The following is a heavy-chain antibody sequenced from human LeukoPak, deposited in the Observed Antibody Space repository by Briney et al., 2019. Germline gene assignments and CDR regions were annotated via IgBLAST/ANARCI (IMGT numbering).Heavy chain of an antibody. Sequence: GASVKVSCKASGGTFSSYAISWVRQAPGQGLEWMGGIIPIFGTANYAQKFQGRVTITADESTSTAYMELSSLRSEDTAVYYCAREAYGDYETFDYGGQGTLVTVSS. J-gene: IGHJ4*02. CDR2: IIPIFGTA. CDR1: GGTFSSYA. V-gene: IGHV1-69*13. D-gene: IGHD4-17*01. CDR3: AREAYGDYETFDY.